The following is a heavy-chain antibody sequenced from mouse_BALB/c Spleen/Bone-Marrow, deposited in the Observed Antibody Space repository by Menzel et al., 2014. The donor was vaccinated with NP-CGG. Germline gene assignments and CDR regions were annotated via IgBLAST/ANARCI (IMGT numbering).Heavy chain of an antibody. CDR1: RYAFTNYL. D-gene: IGHD2-1*01. J-gene: IGHJ2*01. Sequence: QVQLQQPGAELVRPGTSVKVSCKASRYAFTNYLIDWVKQRPGQGLEWIGVLNPGSGGTNYNEKLKGKATLTADKSSSSAYMQLSSLTSDDSAVYFCARRIYYAMGYWGQGTTLTVSS. CDR3: ARRIYYAMGY. V-gene: IGHV1-54*01. CDR2: LNPGSGGT.